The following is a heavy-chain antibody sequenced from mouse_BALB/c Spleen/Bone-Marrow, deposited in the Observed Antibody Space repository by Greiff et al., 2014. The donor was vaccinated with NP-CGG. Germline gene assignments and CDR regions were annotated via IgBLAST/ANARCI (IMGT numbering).Heavy chain of an antibody. CDR3: ARRDGSHFDY. CDR2: INPGSGGT. D-gene: IGHD3-3*01. V-gene: IGHV1-54*03. CDR1: GYAFTNYL. Sequence: LVESGAELVRPGTSVKVSCKASGYAFTNYLIEWVKQRPGQGLEWIGMINPGSGGTNYNEKFKGKATLTADKSSSTAYMQLSSLTSDDSAVYFCARRDGSHFDYWGQGTTLTVSS. J-gene: IGHJ2*01.